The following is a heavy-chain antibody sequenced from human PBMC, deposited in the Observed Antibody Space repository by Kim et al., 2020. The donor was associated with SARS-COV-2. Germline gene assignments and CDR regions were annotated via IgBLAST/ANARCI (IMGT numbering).Heavy chain of an antibody. CDR3: ARDPPAYGMDV. J-gene: IGHJ6*02. CDR2: T. Sequence: TYYAASREGRFTISRDNSKNALYLQMNSLRAEDTAVYYCARDPPAYGMDVWGQGTTVTVSS. V-gene: IGHV3-53*01.